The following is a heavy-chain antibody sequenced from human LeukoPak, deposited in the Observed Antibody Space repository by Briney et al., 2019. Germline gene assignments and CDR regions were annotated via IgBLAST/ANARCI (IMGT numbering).Heavy chain of an antibody. V-gene: IGHV4-30-4*01. J-gene: IGHJ4*02. Sequence: SQTLSLTCTVSGGSISGGDYSWSWIRQPPGQGLEWIGYIYYSGSTYYNPSLKSRVTISVDTSKNQFSLKLSSVTAADTAVYYCARYGSGRTFDYWGQGTLVTVSS. CDR1: GGSISGGDYS. D-gene: IGHD3-10*01. CDR3: ARYGSGRTFDY. CDR2: IYYSGST.